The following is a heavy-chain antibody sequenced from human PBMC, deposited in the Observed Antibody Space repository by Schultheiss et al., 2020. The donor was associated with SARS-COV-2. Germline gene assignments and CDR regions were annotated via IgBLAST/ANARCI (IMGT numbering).Heavy chain of an antibody. CDR2: IYTSGST. D-gene: IGHD3-3*01. Sequence: SCTVSGGSISSGTYYWSWIRQPAGKGLEWIGRIYTSGSTYYNPSLKSRVTISVDTSKNQFSLKLSSVTAADTAVYYCARVLRFLEWPTRGMDVWGQGTTVTVSS. CDR1: GGSISSGTYY. CDR3: ARVLRFLEWPTRGMDV. V-gene: IGHV4-61*02. J-gene: IGHJ6*02.